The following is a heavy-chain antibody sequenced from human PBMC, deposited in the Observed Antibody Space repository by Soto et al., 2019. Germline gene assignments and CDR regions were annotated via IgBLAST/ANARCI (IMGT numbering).Heavy chain of an antibody. J-gene: IGHJ6*02. D-gene: IGHD3-10*01. CDR3: ARATMVREPRYYYYYGTDV. V-gene: IGHV4-59*01. CDR1: GGSISSYY. Sequence: PSETLSLTCTVSGGSISSYYWSWIRQPPGKGLEWIGYIYYSGSTNYNPSLKSRVTISVDTSKNQFSLKLSSATAADTAVYYCARATMVREPRYYYYYGTDVWGQGTTVTVSS. CDR2: IYYSGST.